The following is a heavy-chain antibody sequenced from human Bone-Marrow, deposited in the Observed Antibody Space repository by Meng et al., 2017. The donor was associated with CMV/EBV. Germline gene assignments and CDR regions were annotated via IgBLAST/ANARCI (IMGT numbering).Heavy chain of an antibody. CDR1: GFTFDDYG. J-gene: IGHJ4*02. Sequence: GESLKISCAASGFTFDDYGMSWVRQAPGKGLEWVSGINWNGGRTGYADSVKGRFTISRDNAKNSLYLQMNSLRAEDTAVYYCARPSYSSSWYKFDYWGQGTLVTVSS. CDR3: ARPSYSSSWYKFDY. V-gene: IGHV3-20*04. D-gene: IGHD6-13*01. CDR2: INWNGGRT.